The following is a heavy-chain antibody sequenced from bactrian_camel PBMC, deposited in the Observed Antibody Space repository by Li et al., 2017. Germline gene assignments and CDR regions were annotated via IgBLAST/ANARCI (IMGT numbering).Heavy chain of an antibody. V-gene: IGHV3S26*01. D-gene: IGHD1*01. J-gene: IGHJ4*01. CDR3: AAAIRRFGGCWLSVLESLIKY. Sequence: HVQLVESGRGSVQAGGSLTLSCAVSGYTGSRLCMAWFRQVPGKEREGIAAIGAAGMTTYADSVKGRFTISEDHAKDTLHLQMNNLKPDDTAMYYCAAAIRRFGGCWLSVLESLIKYWGRGTQVTVS. CDR1: GYTGSRLC. CDR2: IGAAGMT.